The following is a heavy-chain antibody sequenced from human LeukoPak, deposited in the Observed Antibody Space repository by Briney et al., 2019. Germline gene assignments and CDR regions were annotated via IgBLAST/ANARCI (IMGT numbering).Heavy chain of an antibody. CDR3: ARDVGAYSGYDPYFDY. V-gene: IGHV3-30*03. Sequence: PGRSLRLSCAASGFTFSTCGMHWVRQAPGKGLEWVAVISNDGGNQYYLESVKGRFTLSRDNSKNTLYLQMNSLRAEDTAVYFCARDVGAYSGYDPYFDYWGQGALVTVSS. D-gene: IGHD5-12*01. CDR2: ISNDGGNQ. CDR1: GFTFSTCG. J-gene: IGHJ4*02.